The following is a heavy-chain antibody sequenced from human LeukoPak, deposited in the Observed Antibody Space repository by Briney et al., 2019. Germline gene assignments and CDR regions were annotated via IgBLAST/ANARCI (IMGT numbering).Heavy chain of an antibody. J-gene: IGHJ4*02. V-gene: IGHV4-59*01. CDR3: AREGTRPTGIAAAGDV. D-gene: IGHD6-13*01. CDR1: GGSISTYY. CDR2: IYYSGST. Sequence: SETLSLTCTVSGGSISTYYWNWIRQPPGKGLEWIGCIYYSGSTNYNPSLKSRVTISVDTSKNQFSLKLSSVTAADTAVYYCAREGTRPTGIAAAGDVWGQGTLVTVSS.